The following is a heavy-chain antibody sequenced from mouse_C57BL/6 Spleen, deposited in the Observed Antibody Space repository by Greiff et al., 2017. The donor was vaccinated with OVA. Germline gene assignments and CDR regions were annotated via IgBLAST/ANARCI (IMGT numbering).Heavy chain of an antibody. CDR2: IYPGNSVT. V-gene: IGHV1-5*01. CDR1: GYTFTSYW. J-gene: IGHJ1*03. D-gene: IGHD2-2*01. Sequence: EVQLQESGTVLARPGASVKMSCKTSGYTFTSYWMHWVKQRPGQGLEWIGAIYPGNSVTSYNQKFKGKAKLTVDTSASTAYMELSSLANEDSAGYYCTAPGRGGYGNDDWYFDVWGTGTTVTVSS. CDR3: TAPGRGGYGNDDWYFDV.